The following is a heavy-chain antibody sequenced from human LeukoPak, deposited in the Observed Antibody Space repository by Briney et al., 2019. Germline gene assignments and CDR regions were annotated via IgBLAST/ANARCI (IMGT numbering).Heavy chain of an antibody. CDR2: INPSGGST. V-gene: IGHV1-46*01. Sequence: ASVKVSCKASGYTFTSYYMHWVRQAPGQGLEWMGIINPSGGSTSYAQEFQGRVTMTRDTSTSTVYMELSSLRSEDTAVYYCARVYYDSSGYYYPSYYFDYWGQGTLVTVSS. D-gene: IGHD3-22*01. J-gene: IGHJ4*02. CDR1: GYTFTSYY. CDR3: ARVYYDSSGYYYPSYYFDY.